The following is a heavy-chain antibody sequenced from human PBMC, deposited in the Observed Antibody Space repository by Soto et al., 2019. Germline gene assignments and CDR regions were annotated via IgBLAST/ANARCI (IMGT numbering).Heavy chain of an antibody. V-gene: IGHV3-30*18. J-gene: IGHJ4*02. CDR3: AKEKGRLLWFGELPTPFDY. CDR1: GFTFSSYG. Sequence: QVQLVESGGGVVQPGRSLRLSCAASGFTFSSYGMHWVRQAPGKGLEWVAVISYDGSNKYYADSVKGRFTISRDNSKNTLYLQMNSLRAEDTAVYYCAKEKGRLLWFGELPTPFDYCGQGTLVTVSS. CDR2: ISYDGSNK. D-gene: IGHD3-10*01.